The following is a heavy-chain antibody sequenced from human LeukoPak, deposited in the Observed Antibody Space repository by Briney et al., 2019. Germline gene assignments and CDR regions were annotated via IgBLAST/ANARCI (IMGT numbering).Heavy chain of an antibody. V-gene: IGHV1-69*04. CDR3: ARDAHYYDSSGYPDY. CDR1: GGTFSSYA. J-gene: IGHJ4*02. CDR2: IIPILGIA. Sequence: SVRVSCTASGGTFSSYAISWVRQAPGQGLEWMGRIIPILGIANYAQKFQGRVTTTADKSTSTAYMELSSLRSEDTAVYYCARDAHYYDSSGYPDYWGQGTLVTVSS. D-gene: IGHD3-22*01.